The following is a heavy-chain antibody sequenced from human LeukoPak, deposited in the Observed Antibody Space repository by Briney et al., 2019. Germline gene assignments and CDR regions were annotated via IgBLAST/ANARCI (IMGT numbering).Heavy chain of an antibody. D-gene: IGHD6-19*01. CDR2: ISSSSSTI. J-gene: IGHJ4*02. CDR1: GFTFSSYS. Sequence: PGGSLRLSCAASGFTFSSYSMNWVRQAPGKGLEWVSYISSSSSTIYYADSVKGRFTISRDNAKNSLYLQMNSLRAEDTAVYYCARVRWYSSGWYGSAFFDYWGQGTLVTVSS. CDR3: ARVRWYSSGWYGSAFFDY. V-gene: IGHV3-48*01.